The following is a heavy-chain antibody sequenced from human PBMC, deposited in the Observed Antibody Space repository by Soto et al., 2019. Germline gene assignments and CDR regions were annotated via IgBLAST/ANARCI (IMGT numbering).Heavy chain of an antibody. CDR1: GFTFRTYW. J-gene: IGHJ6*02. V-gene: IGHV3-7*05. CDR3: ARDGSTSGDSYDYHGMDV. D-gene: IGHD5-18*01. Sequence: EVQLVESGGGLVQPGGSLRLSCGASGFTFRTYWLSWFRQVPGKGLEGVANINQDGSEKNYVDSVKGRFTISRDNAKNSLYLQMSSLRAEDTALYYCARDGSTSGDSYDYHGMDVWGQGTTVTVSS. CDR2: INQDGSEK.